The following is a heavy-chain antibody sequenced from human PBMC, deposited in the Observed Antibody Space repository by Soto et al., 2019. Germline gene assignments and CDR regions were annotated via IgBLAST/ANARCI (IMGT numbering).Heavy chain of an antibody. CDR1: GFTFSSYG. Sequence: GGSLRLSCAASGFTFSSYGMHWVRQAPGKGLEWVAVIWYDGSNKYYADSVKGRFTISRDNSKNTLYLQMNSLRAEDTAVYYCARDPGYCSGGSCYAGAFDIWGQGTMVTVSS. J-gene: IGHJ3*02. CDR3: ARDPGYCSGGSCYAGAFDI. D-gene: IGHD2-15*01. V-gene: IGHV3-33*01. CDR2: IWYDGSNK.